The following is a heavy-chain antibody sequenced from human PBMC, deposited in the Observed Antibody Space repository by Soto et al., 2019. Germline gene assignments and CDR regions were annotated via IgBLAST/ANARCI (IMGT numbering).Heavy chain of an antibody. J-gene: IGHJ6*02. Sequence: PSGTLSLTCTVSGGCISCGGYYWSWIRQHSGKGLEWIGYIYYSGSTYYNPSLKSRVTISVDTSKNQFSLKLSSVTAADTAVYYCAGEEGEGSGSPYYYYYGMDVWGQGTTVTVSS. D-gene: IGHD1-26*01. CDR3: AGEEGEGSGSPYYYYYGMDV. V-gene: IGHV4-31*03. CDR2: IYYSGST. CDR1: GGCISCGGYY.